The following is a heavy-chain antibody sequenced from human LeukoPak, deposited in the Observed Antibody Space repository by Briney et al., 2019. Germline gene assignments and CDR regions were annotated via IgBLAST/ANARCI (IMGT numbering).Heavy chain of an antibody. D-gene: IGHD3-10*01. CDR3: ARSHMVRGVHDAFDI. J-gene: IGHJ3*02. Sequence: SETLSLTCTVSGGSISSYYWSWIRQPAGKGLEWIGRIYTSGSTNYNPSLKSRVTISVDTSKNQFSLKLSSVTAADTAVYYCARSHMVRGVHDAFDIWGQGTMVTVSS. CDR2: IYTSGST. CDR1: GGSISSYY. V-gene: IGHV4-4*07.